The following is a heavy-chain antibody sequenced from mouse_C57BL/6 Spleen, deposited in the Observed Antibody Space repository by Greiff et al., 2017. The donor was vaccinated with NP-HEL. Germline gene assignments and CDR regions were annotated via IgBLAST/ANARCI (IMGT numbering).Heavy chain of an antibody. CDR3: TRSGTWNFAY. V-gene: IGHV1-15*01. CDR2: IDPETGGT. CDR1: GYTFTDYE. D-gene: IGHD4-1*01. Sequence: QVQLQQSGAELVRPGASVTLSCKASGYTFTDYEMHWVKQTPVHGLEWIGAIDPETGGTAYNQKFKGKAILTADKSSSTAYMELRRLTSEDSAVYYCTRSGTWNFAYWGQGTLVTVSA. J-gene: IGHJ3*01.